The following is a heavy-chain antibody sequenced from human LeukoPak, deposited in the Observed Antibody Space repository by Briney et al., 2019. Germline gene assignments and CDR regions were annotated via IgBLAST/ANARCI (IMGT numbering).Heavy chain of an antibody. D-gene: IGHD3-10*01. CDR2: IHPSGML. CDR1: GASFNSDDQY. Sequence: SQTLSLTCTVSGASFNSDDQYWNWIRQSPGKGLEWIGSIHPSGMLYNNPSLESRVTMSRDTSKNQFSLKVTSVTAADTAVYYCARSPRSGFPSIWGQGTQVTVSS. J-gene: IGHJ4*02. V-gene: IGHV4-31*03. CDR3: ARSPRSGFPSI.